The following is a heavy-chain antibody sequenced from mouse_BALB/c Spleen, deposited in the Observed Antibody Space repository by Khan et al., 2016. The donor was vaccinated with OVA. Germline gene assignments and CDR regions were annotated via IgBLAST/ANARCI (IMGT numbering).Heavy chain of an antibody. V-gene: IGHV1-5*01. Sequence: EVQLQESGTVLARPGASVKMSCKASGYTFTTYWMHWVKQRPGQGLEWIGTIYPGNSDTNYTQKFKGKAKLTAFTSTSTAYLELNSLTNEDSAVYYCSRKGFGNYESWDYWGQGTTLTVSS. CDR2: IYPGNSDT. CDR1: GYTFTTYW. D-gene: IGHD2-1*01. J-gene: IGHJ2*01. CDR3: SRKGFGNYESWDY.